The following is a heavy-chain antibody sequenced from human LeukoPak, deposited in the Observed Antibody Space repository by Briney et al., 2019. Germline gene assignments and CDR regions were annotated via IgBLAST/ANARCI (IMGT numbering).Heavy chain of an antibody. Sequence: GGSLRLSCAASGFTFSSYSMNWVRQAPGKGLEWVSSISSSSSYIYYADSVKGRFTISRDNAKNSLYLQMNSLRAEDTAVYYCAGSPGYYDAFDIWGQGKIVTVSS. J-gene: IGHJ3*02. D-gene: IGHD3-22*01. CDR2: ISSSSSYI. CDR1: GFTFSSYS. CDR3: AGSPGYYDAFDI. V-gene: IGHV3-21*01.